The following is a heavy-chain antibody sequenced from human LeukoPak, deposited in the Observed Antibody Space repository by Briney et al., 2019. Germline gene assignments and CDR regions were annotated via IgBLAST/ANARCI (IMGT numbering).Heavy chain of an antibody. CDR3: ARKGGYSGHPLYFNAFDI. CDR1: GFTFSDYY. CDR2: ISSGSTI. J-gene: IGHJ3*02. Sequence: GGSLRLSCAASGFTFSDYYMSWIRQAPGKGLEWVSYISSGSTIYYADSVKGRFTISRDNAKNSLYLQMNSLRAEDTAVYYCARKGGYSGHPLYFNAFDIWGQGTMVTVSS. D-gene: IGHD5-12*01. V-gene: IGHV3-11*01.